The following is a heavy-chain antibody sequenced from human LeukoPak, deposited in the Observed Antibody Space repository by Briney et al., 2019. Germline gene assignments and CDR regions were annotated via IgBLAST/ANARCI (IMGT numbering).Heavy chain of an antibody. Sequence: GASVKVSCKASGYTFTSYAVHWVRQAPGQRLEWMGWINAGNGNTKCSQKFQGRVTITRDTSASTAYMELSSLRSEDTAVYYCAREGGYSYGYGNDYWGQGTLVTVSS. CDR2: INAGNGNT. CDR3: AREGGYSYGYGNDY. CDR1: GYTFTSYA. D-gene: IGHD5-18*01. J-gene: IGHJ4*02. V-gene: IGHV1-3*01.